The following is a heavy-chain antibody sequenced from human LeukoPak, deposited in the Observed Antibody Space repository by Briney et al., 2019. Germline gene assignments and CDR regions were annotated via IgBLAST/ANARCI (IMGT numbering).Heavy chain of an antibody. CDR3: AKIGLYDSSDY. J-gene: IGHJ4*02. CDR2: ISYDGSNL. Sequence: GGSLRLSCAVSGFIFNSYDMHWVCQAPGKGLEWVAVISYDGSNLYYADSVKGRFTISRDNSKNTLSLQMNSLRAEDTAVYYCAKIGLYDSSDYWGQGTLVTVSS. D-gene: IGHD3-22*01. CDR1: GFIFNSYD. V-gene: IGHV3-30*18.